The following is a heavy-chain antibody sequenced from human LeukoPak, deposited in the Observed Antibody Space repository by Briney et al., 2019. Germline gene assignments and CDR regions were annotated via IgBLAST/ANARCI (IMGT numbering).Heavy chain of an antibody. CDR1: GGSFSGYY. D-gene: IGHD3-10*01. CDR2: INHSGST. J-gene: IGHJ5*02. Sequence: PSETLSLTCAVYGGSFSGYYWSWIRQPPGKGLEWIGEINHSGSTNYNPSLKSRVTISVDTSKNQFSLKLSSVTAAGTAVYYCARAGNYYYGSGSYKTWGQGTLVTVSS. CDR3: ARAGNYYYGSGSYKT. V-gene: IGHV4-34*01.